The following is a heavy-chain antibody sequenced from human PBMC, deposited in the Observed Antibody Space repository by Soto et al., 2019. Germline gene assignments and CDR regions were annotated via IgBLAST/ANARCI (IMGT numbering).Heavy chain of an antibody. CDR3: ARGWGYDSNDYYYAY. Sequence: SVKVSCKASGGTFSRHAISWVRQAPGQGLEWMGGIIPIFGTANHAQKFQGRVTIIADESTSTVYMELSSLRSEDTAMYYCARGWGYDSNDYYYAYWGQGTLVTVSS. J-gene: IGHJ4*02. D-gene: IGHD3-22*01. CDR1: GGTFSRHA. V-gene: IGHV1-69*13. CDR2: IIPIFGTA.